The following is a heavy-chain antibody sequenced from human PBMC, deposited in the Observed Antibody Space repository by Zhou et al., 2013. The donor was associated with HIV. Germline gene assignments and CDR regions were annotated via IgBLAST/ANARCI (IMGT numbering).Heavy chain of an antibody. Sequence: QAQLVQSGTEVKKPGASLKVSCKASGYTFNNYGISWVRQAPGQGLEWLGWTNTYKGNTNYAQKVQGRFTMTIDASTSTAYMELRTLRSDDTAVYYCARDTRLSGTLTGVTAYYHPMDVWGKGTTVIVSS. CDR3: ARDTRLSGTLTGVTAYYHPMDV. D-gene: IGHD3-10*01. CDR1: GYTFNNYG. V-gene: IGHV1-18*01. J-gene: IGHJ6*03. CDR2: TNTYKGNT.